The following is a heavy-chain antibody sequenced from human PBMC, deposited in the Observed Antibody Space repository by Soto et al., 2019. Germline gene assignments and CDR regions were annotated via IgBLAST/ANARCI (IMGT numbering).Heavy chain of an antibody. V-gene: IGHV4-38-2*01. J-gene: IGHJ4*02. CDR3: ARRHSSNWYGLDY. Sequence: SETLSLTCAVSGYSISNGYYWGFIRQPPGKGLEWIGSIYHTGSTYYNPSLKSRVTISVDTSKNQFSLKLSSVTAADTAVYYCARRHSSNWYGLDYWGQGTLVTVSS. CDR1: GYSISNGYY. D-gene: IGHD6-13*01. CDR2: IYHTGST.